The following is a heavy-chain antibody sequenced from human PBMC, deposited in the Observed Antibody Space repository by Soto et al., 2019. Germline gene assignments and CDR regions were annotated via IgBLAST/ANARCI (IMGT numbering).Heavy chain of an antibody. V-gene: IGHV4-4*02. D-gene: IGHD2-2*02. J-gene: IGHJ4*02. CDR3: ATLPPRIELTVLPIPT. CDR1: GGSISSTNW. Sequence: QVQLRQSGPGLVKPSGTLSLTCAVSGGSISSTNWWSWVRQSPGKGLEWIGEMYHSGSTNYNPSLRGRVTTSVDKSNNQCSRKIRSVTAADTAIYYCATLPPRIELTVLPIPTWGQGTLVTVSS. CDR2: MYHSGST.